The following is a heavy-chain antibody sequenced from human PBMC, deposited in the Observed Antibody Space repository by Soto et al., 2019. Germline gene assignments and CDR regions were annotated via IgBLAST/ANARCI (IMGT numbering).Heavy chain of an antibody. CDR3: ARDEGTYSAYVYFDH. V-gene: IGHV6-1*01. CDR1: GDSVFSNTAA. Sequence: SQTLSLTCAISGDSVFSNTAAWNWIRQSPSRGLEWLGRTYYRSKWYNDYAASVKSRITINPDTSTNQLSLQLNSVTPEDTAVYYCARDEGTYSAYVYFDHWGQGTVVTVSS. CDR2: TYYRSKWYN. D-gene: IGHD5-12*01. J-gene: IGHJ4*02.